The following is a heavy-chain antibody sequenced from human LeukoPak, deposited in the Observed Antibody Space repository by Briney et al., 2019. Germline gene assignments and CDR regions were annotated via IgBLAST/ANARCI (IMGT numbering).Heavy chain of an antibody. J-gene: IGHJ3*02. D-gene: IGHD2-2*01. Sequence: SETLSLTCTVSGGSISSSSYYWGWIRQPPGKGLEWIGSIYYSGSTYYNPSLKSRVTISVDTSKNQFSLKLSSVTAADTAVYYCARDPTPLSYCSSTSCYAFDIWGQGTMVTVSS. CDR1: GGSISSSSYY. CDR3: ARDPTPLSYCSSTSCYAFDI. CDR2: IYYSGST. V-gene: IGHV4-39*02.